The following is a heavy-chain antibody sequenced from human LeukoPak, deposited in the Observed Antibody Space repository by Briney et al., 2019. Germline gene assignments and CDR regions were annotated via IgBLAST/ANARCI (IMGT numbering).Heavy chain of an antibody. D-gene: IGHD2-2*01. V-gene: IGHV6-1*01. CDR3: ARRLTQYDCFDP. Sequence: SQTLSLTCAISGDSVSSNSVTWNWIRQSPSRGLEWLGRTYYRSTWHNDYAVPVRGRITVNPDTSKNQFSLHLNSVTPEDTAVYYCARRLTQYDCFDPWGQGILVTVSS. CDR1: GDSVSSNSVT. CDR2: TYYRSTWHN. J-gene: IGHJ5*02.